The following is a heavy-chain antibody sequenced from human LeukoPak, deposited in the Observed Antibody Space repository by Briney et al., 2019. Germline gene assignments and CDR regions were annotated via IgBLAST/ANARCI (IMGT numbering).Heavy chain of an antibody. Sequence: PGGSLRLSCAASGFTFSSYWMHWVRHAAGKGLVWVSRINSDGSSTSYADSVKGRFNISRDNAKNTLYLQMNSLRAEDTAVYYCARVGNYYDSSGYYYWGQGTLVTVSS. CDR3: ARVGNYYDSSGYYY. D-gene: IGHD3-22*01. V-gene: IGHV3-74*01. CDR2: INSDGSST. J-gene: IGHJ4*02. CDR1: GFTFSSYW.